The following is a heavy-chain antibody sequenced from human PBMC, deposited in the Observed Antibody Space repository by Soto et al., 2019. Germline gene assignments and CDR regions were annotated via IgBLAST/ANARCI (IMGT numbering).Heavy chain of an antibody. Sequence: SVKVSCKASGGTFSSYAFSWVRQAPGQGLEWMGGIIPIFGTANYAQKFQGRVTITADESTSTAYMELSSLRSEDTAVYYCARVTAMVPYYYYYGMDVWGQGTTVTVSS. CDR3: ARVTAMVPYYYYYGMDV. J-gene: IGHJ6*02. CDR2: IIPIFGTA. CDR1: GGTFSSYA. D-gene: IGHD5-18*01. V-gene: IGHV1-69*13.